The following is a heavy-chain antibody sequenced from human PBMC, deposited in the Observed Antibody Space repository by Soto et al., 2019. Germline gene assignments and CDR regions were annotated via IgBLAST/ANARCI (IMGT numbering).Heavy chain of an antibody. CDR1: GFTFNSHW. J-gene: IGHJ4*02. CDR2: IKEDGNDK. Sequence: PGGSLRLSCAASGFTFNSHWMSWVRQAPGKGLEWVAFIKEDGNDKFYVDSVKGRFTISRDNDKNSLYLQMNSLRAEDTAIYYCTRGLAFYWGQGTLVTVSS. V-gene: IGHV3-7*01. D-gene: IGHD3-3*02. CDR3: TRGLAFY.